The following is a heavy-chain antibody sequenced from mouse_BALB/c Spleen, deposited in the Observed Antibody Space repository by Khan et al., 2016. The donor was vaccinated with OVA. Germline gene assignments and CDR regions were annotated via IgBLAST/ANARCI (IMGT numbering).Heavy chain of an antibody. D-gene: IGHD1-2*01. CDR1: GFSLTDYG. CDR2: IWGDGST. Sequence: VQLQESGPGLVAPSQSLSITCTVSGFSLTDYGINWVRQPPGKGLEWLGMIWGDGSTDYNSALKSRLSISKDKSKSQVFLKMNSLQTDDSARYYCARELRLGGFAYWGQGTLVTVSA. V-gene: IGHV2-6-7*01. J-gene: IGHJ3*01. CDR3: ARELRLGGFAY.